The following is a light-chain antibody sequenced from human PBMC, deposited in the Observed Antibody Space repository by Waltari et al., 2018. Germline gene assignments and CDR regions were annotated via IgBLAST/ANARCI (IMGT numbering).Light chain of an antibody. J-gene: IGLJ1*01. CDR3: YSADSSGNLYV. CDR2: EDS. CDR1: ALPKQY. V-gene: IGLV3-10*01. Sequence: SYELTQPPSVSVSPGQTARITCSGDALPKQYAYWYQQKSGQAPVLVIYEDSKRPSGIPERFSGSSSGTMATLTIGGAQVEDEADYYCYSADSSGNLYVFAAGTRVTVL.